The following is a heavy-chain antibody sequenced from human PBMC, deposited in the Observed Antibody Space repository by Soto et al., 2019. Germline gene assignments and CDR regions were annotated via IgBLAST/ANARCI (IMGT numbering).Heavy chain of an antibody. Sequence: PSETLSLTCTVSGGSISSSSYYWGWIRQPPGKGLEWIGSIYYSGGTYYNPSLKSRVTISVDTSKSQFSLKLSSVTAADTAVYYCARAVRGVPYNWFDPWGQGTLVNVSS. D-gene: IGHD3-10*01. CDR1: GGSISSSSYY. J-gene: IGHJ5*02. V-gene: IGHV4-39*01. CDR3: ARAVRGVPYNWFDP. CDR2: IYYSGGT.